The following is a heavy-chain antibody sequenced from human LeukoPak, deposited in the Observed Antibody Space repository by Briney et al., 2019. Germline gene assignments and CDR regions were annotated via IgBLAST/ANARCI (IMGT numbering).Heavy chain of an antibody. J-gene: IGHJ3*02. CDR2: IYTSGST. CDR3: ARVGYYYDSSGYYTDAFDI. D-gene: IGHD3-22*01. V-gene: IGHV4-61*02. Sequence: SETLSLTCTVSGGSISSGSHYWSWIRQPAGKGLEWIGRIYTSGSTNYNPSLKSRVTISVDTSKNQFSLKLSSVTAADTAVYYCARVGYYYDSSGYYTDAFDIWGQGTMVTVSS. CDR1: GGSISSGSHY.